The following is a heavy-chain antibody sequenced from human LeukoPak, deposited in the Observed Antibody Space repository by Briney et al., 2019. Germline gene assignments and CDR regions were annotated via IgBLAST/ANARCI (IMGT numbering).Heavy chain of an antibody. J-gene: IGHJ4*02. CDR3: ARRIAGAYLGDY. Sequence: ASVKVSCKASGYTFTSYGISWVRQAPGQGLEWMGWISSYNRNIDYAQNLQGRVTMTADTSTSTAYMELRSLRSDDTAVYYCARRIAGAYLGDYWGQGTLVTVSS. D-gene: IGHD1-26*01. CDR1: GYTFTSYG. CDR2: ISSYNRNI. V-gene: IGHV1-18*01.